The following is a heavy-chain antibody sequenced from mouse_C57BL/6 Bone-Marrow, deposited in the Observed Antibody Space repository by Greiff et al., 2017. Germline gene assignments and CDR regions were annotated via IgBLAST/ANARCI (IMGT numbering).Heavy chain of an antibody. CDR2: ISSGGSYT. J-gene: IGHJ1*03. CDR1: GFTFSSYG. Sequence: EVQLVESGGDLVKPGGSLKLSCAASGFTFSSYGMSWVRQTPDKRLEWVATISSGGSYTYYPDSVQGRFTISRDNAKNTLYLQMSSRKSEDTAMYYCARGANLVWYWYFDVWGTGTTVTVSS. V-gene: IGHV5-6*01. CDR3: ARGANLVWYWYFDV. D-gene: IGHD2-10*02.